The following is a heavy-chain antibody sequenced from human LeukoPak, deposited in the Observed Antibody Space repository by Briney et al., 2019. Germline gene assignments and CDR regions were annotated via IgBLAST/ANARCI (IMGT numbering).Heavy chain of an antibody. CDR1: GFIFSGSA. J-gene: IGHJ4*02. CDR2: FRSKSNSYPT. CDR3: TRRVNKAMVEGIDFDY. V-gene: IGHV3-73*01. Sequence: RGSLRLSCAASGFIFSGSAMLWVRQASGKGLEWVVRFRSKSNSYPTAYSASVKRRFTISRDDPKTMAYLQTNSLKTEETAVYYCTRRVNKAMVEGIDFDYWGQGTLITVSS. D-gene: IGHD5-18*01.